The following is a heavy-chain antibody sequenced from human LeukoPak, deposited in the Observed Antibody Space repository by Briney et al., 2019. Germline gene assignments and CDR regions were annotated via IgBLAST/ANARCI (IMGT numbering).Heavy chain of an antibody. Sequence: SGGSLRLSCAASGFTFSTYWMHWVRQAPGKGLVWVSRMNNDGSIRDYADSVKGRFTISRDNAKNTLYLQMNSLRVEDTAVYYCARDQLEPSRWFDCWGQGTLVTVSS. D-gene: IGHD1-1*01. CDR2: MNNDGSIR. CDR1: GFTFSTYW. J-gene: IGHJ4*02. V-gene: IGHV3-74*01. CDR3: ARDQLEPSRWFDC.